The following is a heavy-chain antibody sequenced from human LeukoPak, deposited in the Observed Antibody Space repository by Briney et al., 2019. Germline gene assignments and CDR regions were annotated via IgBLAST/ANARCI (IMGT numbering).Heavy chain of an antibody. CDR3: ARGPGFGELSKWFDP. V-gene: IGHV3-21*01. D-gene: IGHD3-10*01. CDR2: ISSSSSYI. CDR1: GFTFSSYE. J-gene: IGHJ5*02. Sequence: GGSLRLSCAASGFTFSSYEMNWVRQAPGKGLEWVSSISSSSSYIYYADSVKGRFTISRDNAKNSLYLQMNSLRAEDTAVYYCARGPGFGELSKWFDPWGQGTLVTVSS.